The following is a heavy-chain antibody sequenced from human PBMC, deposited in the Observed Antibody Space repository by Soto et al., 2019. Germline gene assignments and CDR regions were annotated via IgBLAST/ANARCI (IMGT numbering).Heavy chain of an antibody. V-gene: IGHV3-23*01. CDR3: RGQIVVVPTTERWFDP. J-gene: IGHJ5*02. CDR1: GFTFSSYA. CDR2: ISYSGGST. D-gene: IGHD2-2*01. Sequence: GGSLRLSCAASGFTFSSYAKSWVRQAPGKGLEWVSTISYSGGSTYYADSVKGRFTISRDNSKNTLYLQMNSLTAEDTALYYCRGQIVVVPTTERWFDPWGQGTLVTVSS.